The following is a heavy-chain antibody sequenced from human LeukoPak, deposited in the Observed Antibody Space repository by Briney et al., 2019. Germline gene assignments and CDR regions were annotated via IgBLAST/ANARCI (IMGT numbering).Heavy chain of an antibody. CDR2: INPSGGST. J-gene: IGHJ6*03. CDR1: GYTFTSYG. CDR3: ARDLHRVVVRGVPHYYYYMDV. D-gene: IGHD3-10*01. V-gene: IGHV1-46*01. Sequence: ASVKVSCKASGYTFTSYGISWVRQAPGQGLEWMGIINPSGGSTSYAQKFQGRVTMTRDMSTSTAYMELRSLRSDDTAVYYCARDLHRVVVRGVPHYYYYMDVWGKGTTVTISS.